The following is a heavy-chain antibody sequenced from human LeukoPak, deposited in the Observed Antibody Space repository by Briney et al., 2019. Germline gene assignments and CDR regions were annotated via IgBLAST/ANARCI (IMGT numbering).Heavy chain of an antibody. D-gene: IGHD1-26*01. CDR3: ARQGYTVSYYFLDY. J-gene: IGHJ4*02. V-gene: IGHV4-4*07. CDR2: IYSTGST. CDR1: GGSVRSYW. Sequence: SETLSLTCDVAGGSVRSYWWGWVRHPAGKGLEWLGRIYSTGSTRFNPSLKSRLTLSIDTSTNQFSLKLTSVTAADTAVYFCARQGYTVSYYFLDYWSQGTLVTVSS.